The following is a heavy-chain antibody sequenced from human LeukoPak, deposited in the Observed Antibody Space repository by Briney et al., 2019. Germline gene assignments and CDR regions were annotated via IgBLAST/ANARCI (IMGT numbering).Heavy chain of an antibody. CDR1: GFTFSSHR. V-gene: IGHV3-7*01. Sequence: GGSLRLSCAASGFTFSSHRMSWVRQAPGKGLEWVANIKKDGSEKYYLDSVKGRFTISRDNAKTSMYLQMNSLRAEDTAVYYCARDLSGITGYTYGRGIDYWGQGTLVTVSS. D-gene: IGHD5-18*01. CDR2: IKKDGSEK. J-gene: IGHJ4*02. CDR3: ARDLSGITGYTYGRGIDY.